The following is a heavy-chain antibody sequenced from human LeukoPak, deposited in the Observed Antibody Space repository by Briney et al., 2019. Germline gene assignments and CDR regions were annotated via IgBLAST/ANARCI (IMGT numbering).Heavy chain of an antibody. D-gene: IGHD1-26*01. CDR1: EYTLTELH. J-gene: IGHJ4*02. Sequence: GASVTESLIVPEYTLTELHMYWVRQAPGKGLEWMGGFGPDYTESIYAQKFQGRVTMTEDATTDTAYMELRNLKSDDTAVYFCAADRKIVGTTSAYIYGGQGTLVTVSS. V-gene: IGHV1-24*01. CDR3: AADRKIVGTTSAYIY. CDR2: FGPDYTES.